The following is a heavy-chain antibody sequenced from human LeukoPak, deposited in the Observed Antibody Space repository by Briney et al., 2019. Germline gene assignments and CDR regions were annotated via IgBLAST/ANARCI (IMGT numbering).Heavy chain of an antibody. Sequence: ASGKVSCNASGYTFNNHDINWVRQAPGRGLEWMGWINTYSANTNYAQAFKHRVIMTTDTSTSPAYMELRRLRSDDTPVYYCAREGVIARPPYLSYYIDVWGKGTTVTVSS. CDR2: INTYSANT. D-gene: IGHD2-15*01. J-gene: IGHJ6*03. CDR1: GYTFNNHD. CDR3: AREGVIARPPYLSYYIDV. V-gene: IGHV1-18*01.